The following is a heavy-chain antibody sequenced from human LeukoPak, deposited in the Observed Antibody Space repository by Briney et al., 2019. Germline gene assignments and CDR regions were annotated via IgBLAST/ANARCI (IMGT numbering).Heavy chain of an antibody. CDR1: GFTFSSYA. CDR3: AKAEGYDILTGLDY. J-gene: IGHJ4*02. V-gene: IGHV3-23*01. D-gene: IGHD3-9*01. CDR2: IGASGGST. Sequence: GGSLRLSCATSGFTFSSYAMSWVRQAPGKGLEWVSGIGASGGSTYYADSVKGRFTISRDNSKNTLYLQMNSLRTEDTAVYYCAKAEGYDILTGLDYWGQETLVTVSS.